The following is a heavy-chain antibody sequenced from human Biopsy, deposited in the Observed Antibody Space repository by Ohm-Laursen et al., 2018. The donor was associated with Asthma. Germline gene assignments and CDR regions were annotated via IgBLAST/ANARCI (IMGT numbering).Heavy chain of an antibody. J-gene: IGHJ4*02. V-gene: IGHV3-30*03. Sequence: SLRLSCAASGFILTTYAIHWVRQAPGKGLEWVAVISYDGSTKYSADSVKGRFIVSRDISKNVLSLQMNSLRPEDTAVYYCARDVMEWYLPAFDFWGQGTLVTVSS. D-gene: IGHD3-3*01. CDR2: ISYDGSTK. CDR3: ARDVMEWYLPAFDF. CDR1: GFILTTYA.